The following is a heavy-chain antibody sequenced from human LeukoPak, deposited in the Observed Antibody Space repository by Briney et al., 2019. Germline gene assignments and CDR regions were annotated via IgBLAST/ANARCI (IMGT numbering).Heavy chain of an antibody. CDR1: GFTFSSYW. D-gene: IGHD2-2*01. CDR2: IKQDGSEK. Sequence: PGGSLRLSCAASGFTFSSYWMSWVRQAPGEGLEWVANIKQDGSEKYYVDSVKGRFTISRDNAKNSLYLQMNSLRAEDTAVYYCASAIYCSSTSCHPWFDPWGQGTLVTVSS. CDR3: ASAIYCSSTSCHPWFDP. J-gene: IGHJ5*02. V-gene: IGHV3-7*01.